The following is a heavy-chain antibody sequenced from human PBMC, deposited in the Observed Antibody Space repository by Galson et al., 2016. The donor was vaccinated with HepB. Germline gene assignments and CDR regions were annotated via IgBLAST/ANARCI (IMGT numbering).Heavy chain of an antibody. J-gene: IGHJ6*02. CDR3: ARDPRKIRYQLLEIYYYYYAMDV. V-gene: IGHV1-18*01. CDR1: GYTFTTYG. CDR2: ISAYNGNT. D-gene: IGHD2-2*01. Sequence: SVKVSCKASGYTFTTYGISWVRQAPGQGLEWMGWISAYNGNTNYAQKPQGRVTMTPDTSTSTAYMELRSLRSDDTAVYYCARDPRKIRYQLLEIYYYYYAMDVWGQGTTVTVSS.